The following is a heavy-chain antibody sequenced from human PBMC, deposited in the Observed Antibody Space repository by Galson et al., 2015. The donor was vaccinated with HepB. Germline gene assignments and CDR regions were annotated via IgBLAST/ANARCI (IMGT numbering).Heavy chain of an antibody. V-gene: IGHV4-59*01. J-gene: IGHJ4*02. CDR3: ARALGGTSDFDY. CDR2: IYYSGST. D-gene: IGHD1-1*01. CDR1: GGSISSYY. Sequence: SETLSLTCTVSGGSISSYYWSWIRQPPGKGLEWIGYIYYSGSTNYNPSLKSRVTISVDTSKNQFSLKLSSVTAADTAVYYCARALGGTSDFDYWGQGTLVTVSS.